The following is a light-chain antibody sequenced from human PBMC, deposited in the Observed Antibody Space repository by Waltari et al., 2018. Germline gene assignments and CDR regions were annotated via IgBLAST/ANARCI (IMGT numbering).Light chain of an antibody. Sequence: IVFTQSPATLSLSPGEGATLSCRASQRVSSQLVWYQQKRGQAPRLLIYDASNRATGIPACFSGSRSGTDFTLSISCLEPEHFAVYYCQQCNNSPPTFGQGTKVEIQ. J-gene: IGKJ1*01. CDR3: QQCNNSPPT. CDR2: DAS. V-gene: IGKV3-11*01. CDR1: QRVSSQ.